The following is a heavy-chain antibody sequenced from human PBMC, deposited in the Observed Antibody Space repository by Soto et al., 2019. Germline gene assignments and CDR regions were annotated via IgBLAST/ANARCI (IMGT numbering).Heavy chain of an antibody. CDR2: ISHDGNTQ. V-gene: IGHV3-30*18. CDR1: GFTFSTYG. J-gene: IGHJ4*02. CDR3: AKDTYYYYPRGYYVFDH. Sequence: QVQLVESGGGVVQPGRSLRLSCAVSGFTFSTYGMHWVRQTPGKGLEWVARISHDGNTQNYADSVKGRFTISRDNAKNMLFLQMDGLRAEDTALFYCAKDTYYYYPRGYYVFDHWGQGTLVTVSS. D-gene: IGHD3-22*01.